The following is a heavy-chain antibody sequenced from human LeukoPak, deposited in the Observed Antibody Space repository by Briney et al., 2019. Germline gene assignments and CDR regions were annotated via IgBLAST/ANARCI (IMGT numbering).Heavy chain of an antibody. J-gene: IGHJ4*02. CDR2: IYPGDSDT. Sequence: GESLKISCKGSGYSFTSYWIGWVRQMTGKGLEWMGIIYPGDSDTRYSPSFRGQVTISADKSISTAYLQWSSLKASDTAMYYCACPVPYGDYSFDYWGQGTLVTVSS. D-gene: IGHD4-17*01. V-gene: IGHV5-51*01. CDR1: GYSFTSYW. CDR3: ACPVPYGDYSFDY.